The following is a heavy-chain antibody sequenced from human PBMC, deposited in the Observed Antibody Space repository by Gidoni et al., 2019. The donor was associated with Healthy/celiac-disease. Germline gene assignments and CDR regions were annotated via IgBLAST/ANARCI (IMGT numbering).Heavy chain of an antibody. J-gene: IGHJ4*02. V-gene: IGHV3-21*01. Sequence: MNWVRQDPGKGLEWVSSISSSSSYIYYADSVKGRFTISRDNAKNSLYLQMNSLRAEDTAVYYCARDFIMITFGGVIAPNYFDYWGQGTLVTVSS. CDR3: ARDFIMITFGGVIAPNYFDY. D-gene: IGHD3-16*02. CDR2: ISSSSSYI.